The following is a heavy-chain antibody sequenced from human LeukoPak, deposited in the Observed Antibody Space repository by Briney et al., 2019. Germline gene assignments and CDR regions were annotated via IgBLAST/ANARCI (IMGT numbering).Heavy chain of an antibody. V-gene: IGHV5-51*01. CDR2: IYPGDSDT. CDR1: GYSFTSYW. CDR3: ARQYSSGWYGDWFDP. D-gene: IGHD6-19*01. J-gene: IGHJ5*02. Sequence: GESLKISCKGSGYSFTSYWIGWVRPMPAKGLEWMGIIYPGDSDTRYSPSFQGQVTISADKSISTAYLQWSSLKASDTAMYYCARQYSSGWYGDWFDPWGQGTLVTVSS.